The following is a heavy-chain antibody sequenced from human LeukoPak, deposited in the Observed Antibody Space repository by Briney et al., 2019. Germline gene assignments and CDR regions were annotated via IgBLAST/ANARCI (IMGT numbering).Heavy chain of an antibody. D-gene: IGHD3-3*01. Sequence: ASVKVSCKASGYIFSGYYMHWVRQAPGQGLESMGWINPKSGGTNYAQQFQGRVTMTRDTSISTAYMELSRLRSDDTAVYYCARSTTIFGVLIPSGWFDPWGQGTLVTVSS. CDR1: GYIFSGYY. V-gene: IGHV1-2*02. J-gene: IGHJ5*02. CDR3: ARSTTIFGVLIPSGWFDP. CDR2: INPKSGGT.